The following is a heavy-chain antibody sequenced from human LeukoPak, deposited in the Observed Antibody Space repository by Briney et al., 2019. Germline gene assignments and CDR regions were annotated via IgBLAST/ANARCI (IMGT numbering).Heavy chain of an antibody. D-gene: IGHD6-6*01. Sequence: ASVKVSCKASGYTFTSYDINWVRQATGQGLEWMGWMNPNSGNTGYAQKFQGRVTMTRNTSISTAYMELSSLRSEDTAVYYCARAQNYSSSSGVDYWGQRTLVTVSS. CDR3: ARAQNYSSSSGVDY. J-gene: IGHJ4*02. CDR1: GYTFTSYD. CDR2: MNPNSGNT. V-gene: IGHV1-8*01.